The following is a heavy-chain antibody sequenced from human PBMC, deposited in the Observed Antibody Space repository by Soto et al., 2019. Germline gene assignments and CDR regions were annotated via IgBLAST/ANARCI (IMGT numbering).Heavy chain of an antibody. Sequence: SETLSLTCAVYGGSFSGYYWSWIRQPPGKGLEWIGEINHSGSTNYNPSLKGRVTISVDTSKNQFSLKLSSVTAADAAVYYCAGRIAAAGTTLDYWGQGTLVTVSS. V-gene: IGHV4-34*01. D-gene: IGHD6-13*01. CDR3: AGRIAAAGTTLDY. CDR1: GGSFSGYY. CDR2: INHSGST. J-gene: IGHJ4*02.